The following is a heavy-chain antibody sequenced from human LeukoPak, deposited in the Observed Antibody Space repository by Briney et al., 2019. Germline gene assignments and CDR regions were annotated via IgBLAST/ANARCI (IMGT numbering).Heavy chain of an antibody. CDR3: AKRWNYYCFDY. D-gene: IGHD1-7*01. CDR1: GFTFSTYA. Sequence: PGRSLRLSCAASGFTFSTYAMNWVRQAPGKGLEWVSAISDSGGRTYYADPERGLFTLSRDSSKNTLYLQMSSLRAEDTAVYYCAKRWNYYCFDYWGQGTLVTVSS. J-gene: IGHJ4*02. CDR2: ISDSGGRT. V-gene: IGHV3-23*01.